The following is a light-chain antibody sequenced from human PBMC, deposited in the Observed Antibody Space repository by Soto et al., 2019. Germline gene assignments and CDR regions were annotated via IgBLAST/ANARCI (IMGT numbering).Light chain of an antibody. CDR2: SAS. Sequence: DIQMTQSPSTVSASIGDRVTITCRASQNISSWVAWYQQKPGKAPELLIYSASGLENGVPSRFSGSGFGTEFTLTISSLHTDDFATYYCQEYNGDSGLTFGGGTKVEIK. V-gene: IGKV1-5*03. J-gene: IGKJ4*01. CDR1: QNISSW. CDR3: QEYNGDSGLT.